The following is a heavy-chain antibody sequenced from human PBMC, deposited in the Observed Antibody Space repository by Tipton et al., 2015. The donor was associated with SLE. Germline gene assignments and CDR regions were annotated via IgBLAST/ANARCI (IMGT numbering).Heavy chain of an antibody. D-gene: IGHD2/OR15-2a*01. V-gene: IGHV4-39*07. CDR2: IYYSGST. Sequence: TLSLTCTVSGGSINNSYYYWAWIRQPPGKGLEWIGSIYYSGSTFNNPSLKSRVTISAVTSKNQFSLRVSSVTAADTAVYYCARVISRAEYFFDSWGQGTLVPVSS. CDR1: GGSINNSYYY. J-gene: IGHJ4*02. CDR3: ARVISRAEYFFDS.